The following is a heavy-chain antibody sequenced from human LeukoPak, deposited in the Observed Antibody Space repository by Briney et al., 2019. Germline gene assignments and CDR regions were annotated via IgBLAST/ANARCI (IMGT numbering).Heavy chain of an antibody. Sequence: ASVRVSCKASGYTFTGYYMHWVRQAPGQGLEWMGWINPNSGGTNYAQKFQGRVTMTRDTSISTAYMELSRLRSEDTAVYYCASRGYCSSTSCYGDYYYYYMDVWGKGTTVTISS. V-gene: IGHV1-2*02. CDR3: ASRGYCSSTSCYGDYYYYYMDV. CDR1: GYTFTGYY. J-gene: IGHJ6*03. D-gene: IGHD2-2*01. CDR2: INPNSGGT.